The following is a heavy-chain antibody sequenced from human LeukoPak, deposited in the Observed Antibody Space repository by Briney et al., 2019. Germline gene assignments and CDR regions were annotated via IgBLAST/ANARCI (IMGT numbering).Heavy chain of an antibody. Sequence: GGSLRLSCAASGLTFSSYAMSGVRQAPGKGLEWVSAISGSGGSTYYADSVKGRFTISRDNSKNTLYLQMNSLRAEDTAVYYCAKVSCSSTSCYYHYYYYMDVWGKGTTVTVSS. CDR2: ISGSGGST. V-gene: IGHV3-23*01. CDR3: AKVSCSSTSCYYHYYYYMDV. J-gene: IGHJ6*03. CDR1: GLTFSSYA. D-gene: IGHD2-2*01.